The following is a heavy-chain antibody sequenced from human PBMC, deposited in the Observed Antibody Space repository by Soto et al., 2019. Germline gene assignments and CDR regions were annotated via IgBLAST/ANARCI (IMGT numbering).Heavy chain of an antibody. CDR3: AAEPGYEEHYYYYMDG. CDR1: GFTLTSSA. Sequence: SVKVSCKASGFTLTSSAMQWVRQARGQRLEWIGWIVVGSGNTNYAQKFQERVTITRDMSTSTAYMELSSLRSEDTAVYYCAAEPGYEEHYYYYMDGWGKGTTVTVYS. CDR2: IVVGSGNT. J-gene: IGHJ6*03. D-gene: IGHD5-12*01. V-gene: IGHV1-58*02.